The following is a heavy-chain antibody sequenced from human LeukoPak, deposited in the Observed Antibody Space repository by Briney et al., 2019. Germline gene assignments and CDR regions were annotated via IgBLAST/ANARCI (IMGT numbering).Heavy chain of an antibody. CDR2: IYYSGST. D-gene: IGHD3-22*01. CDR3: ARAVVVVNGGTNWFDP. J-gene: IGHJ5*02. Sequence: NPSETPSLTCTVSGGSISSYYWSWIRQPPGKGLEWIGYIYYSGSTNYNPSLKSRVTISVDTSKNQFSLKLSSVTAADTAVYYCARAVVVVNGGTNWFDPWGQGTLVTVSS. CDR1: GGSISSYY. V-gene: IGHV4-59*01.